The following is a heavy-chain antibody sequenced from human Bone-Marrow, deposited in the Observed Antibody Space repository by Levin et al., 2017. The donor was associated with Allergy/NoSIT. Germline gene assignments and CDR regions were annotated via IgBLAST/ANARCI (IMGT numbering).Heavy chain of an antibody. CDR3: ARRSTTGIFGVVVFDALDF. Sequence: GESLKISCQGSGYTMSSYSITWVRQMPGKGLEWMGRIDPSDSYVNYSPSFQGHVSISLDKSINTAYLQWSSLRASDTAMYYCARRSTTGIFGVVVFDALDFWGQGTMVTVSS. J-gene: IGHJ3*01. CDR2: IDPSDSYV. CDR1: GYTMSSYS. V-gene: IGHV5-10-1*01. D-gene: IGHD3-3*01.